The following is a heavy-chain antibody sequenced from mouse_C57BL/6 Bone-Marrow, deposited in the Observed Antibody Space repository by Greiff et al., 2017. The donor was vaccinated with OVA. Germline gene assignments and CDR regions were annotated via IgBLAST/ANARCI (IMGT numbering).Heavy chain of an antibody. CDR1: GFTFSSYA. CDR2: ISDGGSYT. CDR3: ARDSMYYYGSSGWYFDV. J-gene: IGHJ1*03. Sequence: EVQGVESGGGLVKPGGSLKLSCAASGFTFSSYAMSWVRQTPEKRLEWVATISDGGSYTYYPDNVKGRFTISRDNAKNNLDLQMSHLKSEDTAMYYCARDSMYYYGSSGWYFDVWGTGTTVTVSS. D-gene: IGHD1-1*01. V-gene: IGHV5-4*01.